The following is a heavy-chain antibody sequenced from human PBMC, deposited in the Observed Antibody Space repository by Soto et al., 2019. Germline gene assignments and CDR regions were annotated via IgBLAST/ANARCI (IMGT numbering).Heavy chain of an antibody. CDR3: ARDNLRSGSCLYGIDV. J-gene: IGHJ6*02. Sequence: SETLSLACTVSGGSIGSYYWRWIRQPPGKGLEWIGYIYYSGSTNYNPSLKSRVTISVDTSKNQFSLKLSSVTAADTAVYYCARDNLRSGSCLYGIDVSGQGTTVTVSS. CDR1: GGSIGSYY. V-gene: IGHV4-59*01. CDR2: IYYSGST. D-gene: IGHD2-15*01.